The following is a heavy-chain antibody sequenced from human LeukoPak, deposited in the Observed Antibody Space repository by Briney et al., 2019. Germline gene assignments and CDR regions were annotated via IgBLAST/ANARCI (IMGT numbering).Heavy chain of an antibody. D-gene: IGHD3-10*01. CDR3: ARRFGSGSYYNGVDS. J-gene: IGHJ4*02. V-gene: IGHV1-2*02. Sequence: ASVKVSCKASGYTFTDYHLHWVRQVPGQGLEWMGWINPNTGDTHYGQKFQGRVTMTRDTSISTAYMELSRLTSDETAVFYCARRFGSGSYYNGVDSWGQGTLVTVSS. CDR1: GYTFTDYH. CDR2: INPNTGDT.